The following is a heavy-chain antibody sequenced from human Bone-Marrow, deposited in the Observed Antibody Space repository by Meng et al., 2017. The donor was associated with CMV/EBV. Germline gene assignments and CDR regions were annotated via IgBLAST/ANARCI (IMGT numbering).Heavy chain of an antibody. Sequence: ASVKVSCKASGYTFTGYYMHWVRQAPGQGLELMGWINPNSGGTNYAQKFQGRVTMTRDTSISTAYMELSRLRSDDTAVYYCASGFGLPAATWFDPWGPGNLVNFSS. CDR2: INPNSGGT. CDR3: ASGFGLPAATWFDP. J-gene: IGHJ5*01. CDR1: GYTFTGYY. V-gene: IGHV1-2*02. D-gene: IGHD2-2*01.